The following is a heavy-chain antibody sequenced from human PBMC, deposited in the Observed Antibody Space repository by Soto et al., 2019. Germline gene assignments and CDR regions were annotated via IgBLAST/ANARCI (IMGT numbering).Heavy chain of an antibody. V-gene: IGHV3-7*03. CDR2: IKQDESDK. J-gene: IGHJ5*02. Sequence: EVQLVESGGGLVHTGGSLRLSCAVSGFRFRDYWMSWVRQAPGKGLEWVANIKQDESDKYYVDSVKGRFIISRDNAKNTLYLQMNSLRVEDTAVYYCAAYCYTMACTHFHGYSWGQGTQVTVSS. CDR1: GFRFRDYW. CDR3: AAYCYTMACTHFHGYS. D-gene: IGHD3-16*02.